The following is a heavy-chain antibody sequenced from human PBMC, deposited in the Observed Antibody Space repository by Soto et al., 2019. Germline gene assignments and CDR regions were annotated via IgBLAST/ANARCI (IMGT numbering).Heavy chain of an antibody. CDR2: ITSDGSST. CDR1: GFTFSSYW. CDR3: ARGGCSSTSCRDY. V-gene: IGHV3-74*01. J-gene: IGHJ4*02. D-gene: IGHD2-2*01. Sequence: EVQLVESGGGLVQPGGSLRLSCAASGFTFSSYWMHWVRQAPGKGLVWVSRITSDGSSTTYADSVKGRFTISRDNAKSTLYLQMNSLRAEDTAVYYCARGGCSSTSCRDYWGQGTMVTVSS.